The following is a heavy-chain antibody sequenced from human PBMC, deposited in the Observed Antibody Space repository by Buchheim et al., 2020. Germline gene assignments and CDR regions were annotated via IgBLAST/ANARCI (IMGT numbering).Heavy chain of an antibody. CDR3: ARGLHSYVAGTPYYYYYGMDV. V-gene: IGHV6-1*01. Sequence: QVQLQQSGPGLVKPSQTLSLTCAISGDSVSSNSAAWNWIRQSPSRGLEWLGRTYYRSKWYNDYAVSVKSRITINPDTSKNQFSLQLNSVTPEDTAVYYCARGLHSYVAGTPYYYYYGMDVWGQGTT. CDR1: GDSVSSNSAA. D-gene: IGHD6-19*01. J-gene: IGHJ6*02. CDR2: TYYRSKWYN.